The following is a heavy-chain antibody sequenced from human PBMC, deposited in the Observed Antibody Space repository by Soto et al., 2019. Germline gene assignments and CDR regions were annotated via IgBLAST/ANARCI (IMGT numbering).Heavy chain of an antibody. J-gene: IGHJ6*02. CDR2: IIPIFGTA. CDR3: ARDRAPTTRYYYYYGMDV. CDR1: GGTFSSYA. Sequence: SVKISCKASGGTFSSYAISWVRQAPEQALEWMGGIIPIFGTANYAQKFQSRVTITADKSTSTAYMELISLRTEDTAVYYCARDRAPTTRYYYYYGMDVWGQGTTVTVS. V-gene: IGHV1-69*06.